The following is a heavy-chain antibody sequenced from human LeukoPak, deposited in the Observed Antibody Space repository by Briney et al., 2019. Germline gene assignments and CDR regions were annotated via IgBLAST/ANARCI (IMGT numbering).Heavy chain of an antibody. CDR2: VSGDGSVK. CDR1: GFTFSDYG. CDR3: AKEAGYNYAPLDY. D-gene: IGHD5-18*01. Sequence: PGRSLRLSCAASGFTFSDYGMNWVRQAPGKGLEWVAVVSGDGSVKHYAGSVKGRFTGSRDNSRNTLYLQINSLRVEDTAVYYCAKEAGYNYAPLDYWGQGTLVTVTS. V-gene: IGHV3-30*18. J-gene: IGHJ4*02.